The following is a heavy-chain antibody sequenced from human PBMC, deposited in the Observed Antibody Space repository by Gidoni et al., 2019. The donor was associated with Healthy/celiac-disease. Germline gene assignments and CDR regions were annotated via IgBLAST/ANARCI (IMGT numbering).Heavy chain of an antibody. CDR3: ARNYGDYALDY. J-gene: IGHJ4*02. CDR1: GYSISSGYY. D-gene: IGHD4-17*01. Sequence: QVQLQESGPGLVMPSETPSLTCTVSGYSISSGYYWGWIRQPPGKGLEWIGSIYHSGSTYYNPSLKSRVTISVDTSKNQFSLKLSSVTAADTAVYYCARNYGDYALDYWGQGTLVTVSS. V-gene: IGHV4-38-2*02. CDR2: IYHSGST.